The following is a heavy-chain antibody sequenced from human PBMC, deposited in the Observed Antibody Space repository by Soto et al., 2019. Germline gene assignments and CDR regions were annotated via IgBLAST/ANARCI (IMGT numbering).Heavy chain of an antibody. D-gene: IGHD1-26*01. CDR1: GFTFNNAW. V-gene: IGHV3-15*01. J-gene: IGHJ3*02. Sequence: EVQLVESGGDLVKPGGSLRLSCATSGFTFNNAWMTWVRQPPGKGLEWVGRIKSKSSGGTTDYAAPVKGRFTISRDDSKTTLHLQMNSLKTEDTAVYYCITNDDSGTVWHWDDAFEIWGQGTMVTVSS. CDR2: IKSKSSGGTT. CDR3: ITNDDSGTVWHWDDAFEI.